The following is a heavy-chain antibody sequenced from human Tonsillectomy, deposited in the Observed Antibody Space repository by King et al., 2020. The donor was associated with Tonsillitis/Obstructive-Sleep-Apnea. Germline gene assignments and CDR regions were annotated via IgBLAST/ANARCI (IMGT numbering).Heavy chain of an antibody. D-gene: IGHD5-18*01. Sequence: VQLQESGPGLVKPSQTLSLTCTVSGGSISSGGYYWSWIRQHPGKGLEWIGYIYYSGSTYYNPALKSRVTISVDTSKNQFSLKRSSVTAADTAVYYCARERYSYGYAVVSGMDVWGQGTTVTVSS. CDR2: IYYSGST. CDR1: GGSISSGGYY. J-gene: IGHJ6*02. CDR3: ARERYSYGYAVVSGMDV. V-gene: IGHV4-31*03.